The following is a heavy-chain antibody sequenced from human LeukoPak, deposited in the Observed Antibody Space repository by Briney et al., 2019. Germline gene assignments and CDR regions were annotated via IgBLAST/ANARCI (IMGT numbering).Heavy chain of an antibody. CDR1: GYSISSGYY. D-gene: IGHD3-10*01. V-gene: IGHV4-38-2*02. CDR3: AGGSGIPENWFDP. J-gene: IGHJ5*02. CDR2: IYHSGST. Sequence: SETLSLTCTVSGYSISSGYYWGWIRQPPGKGLEWIGSIYHSGSTYYNPSLKSRVTISVDTSKNQFSLKLSSVTAADTAVYYCAGGSGIPENWFDPWGQGTLVTVSS.